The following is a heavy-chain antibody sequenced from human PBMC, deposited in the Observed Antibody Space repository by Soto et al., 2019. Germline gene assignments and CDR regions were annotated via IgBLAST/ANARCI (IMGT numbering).Heavy chain of an antibody. D-gene: IGHD6-13*01. V-gene: IGHV3-30-3*01. CDR3: ARDLQQQLDFGYYYYGMDV. CDR2: ISYDGSNK. J-gene: IGHJ6*02. Sequence: QVQLVESGGGVVQPGRSLRLSCAASGFTFSSYAMHWVRQAPGKGLEWVAVISYDGSNKYYADSVKGRFTISRDNSKNTLYLQMNSLRAEDTAVYYCARDLQQQLDFGYYYYGMDVWGQGTTVTVSS. CDR1: GFTFSSYA.